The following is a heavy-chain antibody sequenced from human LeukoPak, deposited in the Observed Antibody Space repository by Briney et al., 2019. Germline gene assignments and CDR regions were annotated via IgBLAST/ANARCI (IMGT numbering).Heavy chain of an antibody. CDR2: VYWDDDK. CDR1: GSSLSTSGVG. J-gene: IGHJ4*02. Sequence: SGPTLVKPTQTLTLTCTFSGSSLSTSGVGVGWVRQPPGKALEWLALVYWDDDKRYSPSLKSRLTITKNTSKNQVVLTMTNMDPVDTATYYCARRGSGGPFDYWGQGTLVTVSS. CDR3: ARRGSGGPFDY. D-gene: IGHD3-10*01. V-gene: IGHV2-5*02.